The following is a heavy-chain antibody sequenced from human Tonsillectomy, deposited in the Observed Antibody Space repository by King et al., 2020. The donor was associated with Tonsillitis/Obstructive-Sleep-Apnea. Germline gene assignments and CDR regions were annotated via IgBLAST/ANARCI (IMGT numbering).Heavy chain of an antibody. D-gene: IGHD3-16*01. CDR1: GFTFSSYW. V-gene: IGHV3-7*01. CDR2: IKQDGSEK. Sequence: VQLVESGGGLVQPGGSLRLSCAASGFTFSSYWMSWVRQAPGKGLEWVANIKQDGSEKYYVDSVRGRFTISRDNAKNSLYLQMNSLRAEDTAVYYCAGEGRLGEGGYYYGMDVWGQGTTVTVSS. CDR3: AGEGRLGEGGYYYGMDV. J-gene: IGHJ6*02.